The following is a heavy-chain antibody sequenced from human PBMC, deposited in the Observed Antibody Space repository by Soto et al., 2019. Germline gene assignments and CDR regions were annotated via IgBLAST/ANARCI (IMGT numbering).Heavy chain of an antibody. D-gene: IGHD3-16*01. J-gene: IGHJ6*02. CDR2: IDPSDSYT. V-gene: IGHV5-10-1*01. Sequence: EVQLVQSGAEAKKPGESLRISCKGSGYSFTSYWISWVRQMPGKGLEWMGRIDPSDSYTNYSPSFQGHVTISADKSISTAYLQWSSLKASDTAMYYCVSLRPFWVDYYYYGMDVWGQGTTVTVSS. CDR3: VSLRPFWVDYYYYGMDV. CDR1: GYSFTSYW.